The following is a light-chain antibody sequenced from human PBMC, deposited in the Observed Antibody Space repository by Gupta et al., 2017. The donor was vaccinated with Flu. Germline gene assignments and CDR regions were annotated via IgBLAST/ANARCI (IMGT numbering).Light chain of an antibody. V-gene: IGLV4-60*03. J-gene: IGLJ1*01. Sequence: QPVPPRPSSASASPLSSVKPTGSRSSGHMNDNIAWHQQQPGKAPRFLMKIEGSGEYQKGSGIPDRFSGSSSGADRYLTISNLQSEDEAEYYCETWDSSTRVFGAGTKVTVL. CDR2: IEGSGEY. CDR1: SGHMNDN. CDR3: ETWDSSTRV.